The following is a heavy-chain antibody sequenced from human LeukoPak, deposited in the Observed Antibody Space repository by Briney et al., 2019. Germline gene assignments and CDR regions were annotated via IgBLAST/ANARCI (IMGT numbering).Heavy chain of an antibody. Sequence: SETLSLTCTVSGGSISSGGYYWSWIRQPPGKGLEGIGYIYYSGTTYYNPSLKIRVTISVDTAKKQFSLKLSSVTAADTAVYHCARDGDYYDSSVDLWGRGTLVTVSS. CDR3: ARDGDYYDSSVDL. D-gene: IGHD3-22*01. CDR2: IYYSGTT. J-gene: IGHJ2*01. CDR1: GGSISSGGYY. V-gene: IGHV4-30-4*01.